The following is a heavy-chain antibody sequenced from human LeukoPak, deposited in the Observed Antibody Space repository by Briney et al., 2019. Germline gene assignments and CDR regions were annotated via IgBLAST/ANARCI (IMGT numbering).Heavy chain of an antibody. J-gene: IGHJ4*02. CDR2: ISGSGTNT. V-gene: IGHV3-21*01. CDR1: GFTFSSYA. CDR3: ARYLRGMDYYDSSGYDDY. Sequence: GGSLRLSCAASGFTFSSYAMSWVRQAPGKGLEWVSSISGSGTNTDYADSVKGRFTISRDNAKNSLYLQMNSLRAEDTAVYYCARYLRGMDYYDSSGYDDYWGQGTLVTVSS. D-gene: IGHD3-22*01.